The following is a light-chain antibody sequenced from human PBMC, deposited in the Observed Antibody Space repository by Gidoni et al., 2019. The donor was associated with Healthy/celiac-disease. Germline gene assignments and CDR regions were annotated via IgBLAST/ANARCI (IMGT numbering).Light chain of an antibody. CDR1: QGISNY. V-gene: IGKV1-27*01. CDR3: QKYNSAPPLT. J-gene: IGKJ4*01. Sequence: DIQMPQSPSSLSASVGDRVTITCRASQGISNYLAWYQQKPGKVPKLLIYAASTLQSGVPSRFSVSGSGTDFTLTISSLQPEDVATYYCQKYNSAPPLTFGGGTKVEIK. CDR2: AAS.